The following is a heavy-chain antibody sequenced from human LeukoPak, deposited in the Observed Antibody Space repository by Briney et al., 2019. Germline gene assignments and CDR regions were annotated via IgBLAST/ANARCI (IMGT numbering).Heavy chain of an antibody. CDR2: INPNSGGT. D-gene: IGHD1-26*01. CDR3: AREVFGATMIDY. V-gene: IGHV1-2*02. CDR1: GYTFTGYY. J-gene: IGHJ4*02. Sequence: ASVKVSCKASGYTFTGYYMHWVRQAPGQGLEWMGWINPNSGGTNYAQKFQGRVTMTRDTSISTAYMELSRLRSDDPAVYYCAREVFGATMIDYWGQGTLVTVSS.